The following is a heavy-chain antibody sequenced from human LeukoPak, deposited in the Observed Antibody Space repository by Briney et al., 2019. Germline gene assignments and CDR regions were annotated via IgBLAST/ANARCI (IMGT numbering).Heavy chain of an antibody. CDR2: TYHGGST. D-gene: IGHD2-2*01. CDR3: ARASPLDCSSTSRPESWFDP. J-gene: IGHJ5*02. CDR1: GGSISSGGYS. V-gene: IGHV4-30-2*01. Sequence: PSQTLSLTCAVSGGSISSGGYSWSWIRQPPGKGLEWIGHTYHGGSTYYNPSLKSRVTISVDTSKNQFSLKLNSVTAADTAVYYCARASPLDCSSTSRPESWFDPWGQGTLVTVSS.